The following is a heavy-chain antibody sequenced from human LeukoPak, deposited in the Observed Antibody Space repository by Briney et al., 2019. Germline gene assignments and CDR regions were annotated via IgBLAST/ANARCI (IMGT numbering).Heavy chain of an antibody. Sequence: QTGGSLRLSCAASGFNIGPYAMYWVRQGPGRGLEWVSVIKADGSGTFYSDSVRGRFTTSRDNSKNSLYLQMSSLTSDDTALYYCATWAFHHNLDVWGQGTTVAVSS. CDR3: ATWAFHHNLDV. D-gene: IGHD5-24*01. V-gene: IGHV3-43*02. J-gene: IGHJ6*02. CDR2: IKADGSGT. CDR1: GFNIGPYA.